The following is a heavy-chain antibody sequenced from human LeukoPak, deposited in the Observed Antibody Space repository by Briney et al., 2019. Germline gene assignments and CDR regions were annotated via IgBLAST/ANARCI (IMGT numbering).Heavy chain of an antibody. V-gene: IGHV1-69*13. CDR2: IIVIFGTP. D-gene: IGHD5-18*01. Sequence: GASVKVSCKASGGTFSSYSFSWVRQAPGQGLEWLGGIIVIFGTPNYPQKFHGRVTITADESTSTVYMELSSLRSEDMAMYYCARDVDSSMVTNWFDSWGQGTLVTVSS. CDR1: GGTFSSYS. CDR3: ARDVDSSMVTNWFDS. J-gene: IGHJ5*01.